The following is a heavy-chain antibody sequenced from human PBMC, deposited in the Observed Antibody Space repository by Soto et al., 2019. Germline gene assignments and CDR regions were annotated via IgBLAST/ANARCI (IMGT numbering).Heavy chain of an antibody. Sequence: SETLSLTCTVSGGSISSSSYYWGWIRQPPGKGLEWIGSIYYSGSTYYNPSLKSRVTISVDTSKNQFSLKLSSVTAADTAVYYCARRLRYFDWLPSYYYYGMDVWGQGTTVTVSS. D-gene: IGHD3-9*01. CDR3: ARRLRYFDWLPSYYYYGMDV. J-gene: IGHJ6*02. V-gene: IGHV4-39*01. CDR1: GGSISSSSYY. CDR2: IYYSGST.